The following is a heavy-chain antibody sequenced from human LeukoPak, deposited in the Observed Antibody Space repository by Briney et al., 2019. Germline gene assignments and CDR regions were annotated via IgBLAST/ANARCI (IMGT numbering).Heavy chain of an antibody. J-gene: IGHJ5*02. V-gene: IGHV4-31*03. CDR2: IYYSGST. Sequence: PLETLSLTCTVSGGSISSGGYYWSWIRQHPGKGLEWIGYIYYSGSTYYNPSLKSRVTISVDTSKNQFSLKLSSVTAADTAVYYCARGIKNYDILTGPGKNWFDPWGQGTLVTVSS. D-gene: IGHD3-9*01. CDR3: ARGIKNYDILTGPGKNWFDP. CDR1: GGSISSGGYY.